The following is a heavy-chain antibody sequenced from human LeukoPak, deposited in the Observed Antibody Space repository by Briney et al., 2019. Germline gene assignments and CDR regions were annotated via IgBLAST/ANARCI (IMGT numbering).Heavy chain of an antibody. V-gene: IGHV4-34*01. D-gene: IGHD1-26*01. CDR1: GGSFSGYY. J-gene: IGHJ4*02. Sequence: SQTLSLACAVYGGSFSGYYWSWIRQPPGKGLEWCGEINHSGSTNSTPSLTSLVTISVDTSKNHFSLKLSSVTAADTAVYYCARGHTTLDYWGQGTLVTVSS. CDR2: INHSGST. CDR3: ARGHTTLDY.